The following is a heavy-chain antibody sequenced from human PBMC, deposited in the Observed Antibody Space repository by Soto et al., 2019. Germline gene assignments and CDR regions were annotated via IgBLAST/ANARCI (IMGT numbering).Heavy chain of an antibody. D-gene: IGHD2-21*02. V-gene: IGHV1-18*01. CDR1: GYSFTNYG. CDR2: ISAYNGNT. Sequence: QVQLVQSGAEVKKPGASVKVSCKASGYSFTNYGITWVRQAPGQGLEWMGWISAYNGNTNYAQKLQGRVTMTTDTSTSGGYMDLRILSTDDTAVYYCARGFQGGSYSYFAYWGQGSLVTVSS. J-gene: IGHJ4*02. CDR3: ARGFQGGSYSYFAY.